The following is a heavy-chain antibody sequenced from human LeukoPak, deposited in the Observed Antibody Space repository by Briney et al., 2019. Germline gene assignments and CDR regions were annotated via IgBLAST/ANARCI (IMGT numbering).Heavy chain of an antibody. V-gene: IGHV3-21*06. J-gene: IGHJ4*02. CDR1: GFTFSSYT. Sequence: GGSLRLSCAASGFTFSSYTMNWVRQAPGKGLEWVSSISRRSGYIYYADSVKGRFTISRDNAKNSPYLQLNSLAVADTAVYYCARDPATDWSVPYYFDFWGQGALVTVSS. D-gene: IGHD2-21*01. CDR2: ISRRSGYI. CDR3: ARDPATDWSVPYYFDF.